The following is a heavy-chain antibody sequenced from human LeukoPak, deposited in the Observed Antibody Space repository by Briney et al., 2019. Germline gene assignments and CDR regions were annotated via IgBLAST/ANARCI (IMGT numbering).Heavy chain of an antibody. CDR1: GGSFSGYY. J-gene: IGHJ3*02. V-gene: IGHV4-59*10. D-gene: IGHD3-10*01. Sequence: PSETLSLTCAVYGGSFSGYYWNWIRQPAGKGLEWIGRIYTSGSTNYNPSLKSRVTMSVDTSKNQFSLKLSSVTAADTAVYYCARSRFRDAFDIWGQGTMVTVSS. CDR3: ARSRFRDAFDI. CDR2: IYTSGST.